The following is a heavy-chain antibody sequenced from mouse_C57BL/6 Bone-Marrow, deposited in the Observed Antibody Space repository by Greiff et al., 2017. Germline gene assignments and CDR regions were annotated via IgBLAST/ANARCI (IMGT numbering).Heavy chain of an antibody. CDR1: GYTFPSYW. Sequence: VQLQQPGAELVMPGASVKLSCKASGYTFPSYWMNWVKQRPGQGLEWIGEIDPSDSYTNYNQKFKGKSTLTVDKSSSTAYMQLSSLTSEAAAVYYCASDYYSGLDYFDYWGQGTTLTVSS. J-gene: IGHJ2*01. V-gene: IGHV1-69*01. CDR2: IDPSDSYT. D-gene: IGHD1-1*01. CDR3: ASDYYSGLDYFDY.